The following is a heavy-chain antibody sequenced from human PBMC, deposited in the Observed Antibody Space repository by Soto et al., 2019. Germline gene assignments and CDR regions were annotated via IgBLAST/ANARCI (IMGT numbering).Heavy chain of an antibody. CDR2: IIPMFGTT. J-gene: IGHJ4*02. V-gene: IGHV1-69*01. D-gene: IGHD3-22*01. Sequence: QVQPVQSGAEVRKPGSSVKVSCQASGGTLNNYAFTWVRQTHGQGLEWMGGIIPMFGTTNYAQKFQGRLTITADESTSTAYMDLSSLRSEDKAVSYCARGGIRSSYDSTGYYGLWGQATRVKASS. CDR1: GGTLNNYA. CDR3: ARGGIRSSYDSTGYYGL.